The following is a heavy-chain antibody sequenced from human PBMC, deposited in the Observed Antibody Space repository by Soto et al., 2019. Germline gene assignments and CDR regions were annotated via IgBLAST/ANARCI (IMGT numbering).Heavy chain of an antibody. J-gene: IGHJ5*02. CDR1: GGSICRGGCY. V-gene: IGHV4-31*03. Sequence: SETLSLTCSFSGGSICRGGCYCSSICHHPGKGLEWIGYIYYSGSIDYNPSLKSRVTISVDKSKNQFSLKLTSVPAADTAVYYCARVEAATSYNWFDPWGQGTLVTVSS. D-gene: IGHD2-15*01. CDR3: ARVEAATSYNWFDP. CDR2: IYYSGSI.